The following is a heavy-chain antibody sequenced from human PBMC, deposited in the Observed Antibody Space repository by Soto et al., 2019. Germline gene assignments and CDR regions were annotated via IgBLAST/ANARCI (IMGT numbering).Heavy chain of an antibody. J-gene: IGHJ4*02. D-gene: IGHD3-3*01. Sequence: PSETLSLTCAVYGGSFSGYYWSWIRQPPGKGLEWIGEINHSGSTNYNPSLKSRVTISVDTSKNQFSLKLSSVTAADTAVYYCARLVLRFLEWSPRPRPEYYFDYWGQGTLVTVSS. CDR1: GGSFSGYY. CDR2: INHSGST. V-gene: IGHV4-34*01. CDR3: ARLVLRFLEWSPRPRPEYYFDY.